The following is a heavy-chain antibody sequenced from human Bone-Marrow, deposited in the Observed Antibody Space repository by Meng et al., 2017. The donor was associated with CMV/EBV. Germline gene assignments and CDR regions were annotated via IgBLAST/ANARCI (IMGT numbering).Heavy chain of an antibody. CDR2: ISAYNGNT. V-gene: IGHV1-18*01. CDR1: GFTFSSYA. CDR3: ARVGIVGATDV. Sequence: GGSLRLSCAASGFTFSSYAMSWVRQAPGKGLEWVGWISAYNGNTNYAQKLQGRVTMTTDTSTSTAYMELRSLRSDDTAVYYCARVGIVGATDVWGQGTTVTVSS. D-gene: IGHD1-26*01. J-gene: IGHJ6*02.